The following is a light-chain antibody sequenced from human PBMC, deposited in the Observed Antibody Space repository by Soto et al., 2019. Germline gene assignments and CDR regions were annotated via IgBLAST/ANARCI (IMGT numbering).Light chain of an antibody. V-gene: IGKV3-20*01. J-gene: IGKJ1*01. CDR1: QSLGSDY. CDR3: QLYGTSRA. Sequence: ETVLTQSPGTLSLSPGERATLSCRASQSLGSDYLAWYQQKPGQAPRLLIYGVSSRATDIPDRFSGSGSGTDFTQTISRLEQEDFAMYYCQLYGTSRAFGQGTKVQI. CDR2: GVS.